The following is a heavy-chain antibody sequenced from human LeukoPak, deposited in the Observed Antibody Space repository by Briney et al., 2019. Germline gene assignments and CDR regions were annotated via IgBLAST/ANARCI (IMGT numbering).Heavy chain of an antibody. J-gene: IGHJ4*02. CDR2: ISGSGGST. Sequence: QTGGSLRLSCAASGFTFSSYAMSWVRQAPGKGLEWVSAISGSGGSTYYADSVKGRFTISRDNSKNTLYLQMNSLRAEDAAVYYCARAIVVIPAAIRYWGQGTLVTVSS. V-gene: IGHV3-23*01. D-gene: IGHD2-2*01. CDR3: ARAIVVIPAAIRY. CDR1: GFTFSSYA.